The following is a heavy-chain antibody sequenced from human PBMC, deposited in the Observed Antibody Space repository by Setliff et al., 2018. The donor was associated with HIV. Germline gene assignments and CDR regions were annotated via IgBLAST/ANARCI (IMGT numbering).Heavy chain of an antibody. V-gene: IGHV1-69*10. CDR1: GGTFTSYV. D-gene: IGHD1-26*01. CDR3: ARPQWELGVDYYGVDV. CDR2: IIPILGIA. Sequence: GASVKVSCKASGGTFTSYVISWVRQAPGQGLEWMGGIIPILGIASYSQKFQGRVTITADKSTSTAYMELSSLRSEDTAVYYCARPQWELGVDYYGVDVWGQGTTVTVSS. J-gene: IGHJ6*02.